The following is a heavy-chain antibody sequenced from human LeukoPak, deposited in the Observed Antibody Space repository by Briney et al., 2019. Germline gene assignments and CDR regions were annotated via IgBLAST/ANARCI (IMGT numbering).Heavy chain of an antibody. J-gene: IGHJ4*02. V-gene: IGHV3-30-3*01. CDR3: ARYNTGSVDY. CDR2: ISYDGSKK. D-gene: IGHD2-8*02. CDR1: GFXFRKYA. Sequence: GGSLRLSCAASGFXFRKYAIHWVRQAPGKGLEWVAVISYDGSKKYYADSVKGRSTTSRDNSKNTLYLQMDSLRAEDTAVYYCARYNTGSVDYWGQGTLVTVSS.